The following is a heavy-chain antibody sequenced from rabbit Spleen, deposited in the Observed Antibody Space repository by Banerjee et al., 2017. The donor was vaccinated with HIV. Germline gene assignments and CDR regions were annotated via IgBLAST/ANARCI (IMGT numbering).Heavy chain of an antibody. J-gene: IGHJ4*01. CDR1: GFDFSSYY. CDR3: ARILVFSGSSYPYNL. V-gene: IGHV1S7*01. CDR2: IDPVVGST. Sequence: QLKETGGGLVQPGGSLTLSCKASGFDFSSYYITWVRQAPGKGLEWIGYIDPVVGSTYYASGVKALFPISRHNAQNTLYLQLYSLTAADTATYFCARILVFSGSSYPYNLWGQGTLVTVS. D-gene: IGHD8-1*01.